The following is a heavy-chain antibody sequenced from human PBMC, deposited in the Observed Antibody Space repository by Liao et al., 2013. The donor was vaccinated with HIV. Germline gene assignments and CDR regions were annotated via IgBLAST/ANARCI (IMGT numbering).Heavy chain of an antibody. V-gene: IGHV4-59*01. CDR1: GGSISTYY. Sequence: QVQLQESGPGLVKPSETLSLTCTVSGGSISTYYWSWIRQPPGKGLEWIGYINYSGSTNYNPSLKSRVTISVDTSKNQFSLKLSSVTAADTAVYYCARAYYYSGSGSYSNSIPFENWGQGTLVTVSS. D-gene: IGHD3-10*01. CDR3: ARAYYYSGSGSYSNSIPFEN. J-gene: IGHJ4*02. CDR2: INYSGST.